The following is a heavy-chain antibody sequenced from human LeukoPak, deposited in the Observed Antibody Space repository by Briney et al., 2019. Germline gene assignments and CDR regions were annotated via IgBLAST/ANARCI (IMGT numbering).Heavy chain of an antibody. CDR1: GFTFSSYA. D-gene: IGHD5-18*01. CDR3: AIQYTYGLFDY. Sequence: GGSLRLSCAASGFTFSSYAMTWVRQAPGKGVEGVSGITGRGRSKYYADSVKGGCTISRDNSKKTPYLQKNRLRVEDGAGYFCAIQYTYGLFDYWGHGPLVTVSS. J-gene: IGHJ4*01. V-gene: IGHV3-23*01. CDR2: ITGRGRSK.